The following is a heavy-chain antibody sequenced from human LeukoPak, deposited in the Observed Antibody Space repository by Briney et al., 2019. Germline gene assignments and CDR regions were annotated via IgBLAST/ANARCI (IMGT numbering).Heavy chain of an antibody. Sequence: GGSLRLSCAASGFTLSSYSMNWVRQTPGKGLEWVASIKQDGSEKYYVDSVRGRFTISRDNAKNSLSLQMNSLRAEDTAVYYCARAWQWAFDIWGQGTMVTVSS. CDR3: ARAWQWAFDI. CDR2: IKQDGSEK. J-gene: IGHJ3*02. V-gene: IGHV3-7*04. D-gene: IGHD2-8*01. CDR1: GFTLSSYS.